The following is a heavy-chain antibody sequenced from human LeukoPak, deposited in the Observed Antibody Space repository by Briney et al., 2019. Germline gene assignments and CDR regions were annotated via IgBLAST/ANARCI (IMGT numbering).Heavy chain of an antibody. J-gene: IGHJ4*02. D-gene: IGHD2-15*01. CDR1: GYTFTSYG. CDR2: ISAYNGNT. CDR3: ARGYCSGGSCYDFDY. Sequence: ASVKVSCKASGYTFTSYGISWVRQAPGQGLEWMGWISAYNGNTNYAQKLQGRVTMTTDTSTSTAYMELRSLRSDDTAVCYCARGYCSGGSCYDFDYWGQGTLVTVSS. V-gene: IGHV1-18*01.